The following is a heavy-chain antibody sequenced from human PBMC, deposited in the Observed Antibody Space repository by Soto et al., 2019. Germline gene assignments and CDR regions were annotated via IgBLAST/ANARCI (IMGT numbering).Heavy chain of an antibody. Sequence: ASVKVSCKASGYTFTSYDINWVRQATGQGLEWMGWMNPNSGNTGYAQKFQGRVTMTRNTSISTAYMELSSLRSDDTAVYYCAREGRGGRYYYYYMDGWGKGNTVTVSS. J-gene: IGHJ6*03. CDR2: MNPNSGNT. CDR3: AREGRGGRYYYYYMDG. V-gene: IGHV1-8*01. CDR1: GYTFTSYD. D-gene: IGHD1-26*01.